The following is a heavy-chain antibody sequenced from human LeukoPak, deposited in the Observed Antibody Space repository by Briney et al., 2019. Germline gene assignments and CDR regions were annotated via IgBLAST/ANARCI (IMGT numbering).Heavy chain of an antibody. CDR1: GFIFSNYA. J-gene: IGHJ5*02. Sequence: GGSLRFSCAASGFIFSNYAMVWVRQAPEKGLEWVSYINSNSRNIYYADSVKGRFAISRDNAKNSLFLQLGSLRAEDTAVYYCARVGLGLSTRGHNWFDPWGQGTLVTVSS. CDR2: INSNSRNI. CDR3: ARVGLGLSTRGHNWFDP. D-gene: IGHD3-10*01. V-gene: IGHV3-21*06.